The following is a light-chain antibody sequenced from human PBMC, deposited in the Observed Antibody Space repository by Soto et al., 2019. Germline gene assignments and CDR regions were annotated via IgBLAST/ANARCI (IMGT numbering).Light chain of an antibody. CDR3: QQRSNWPPMYT. CDR2: DAS. V-gene: IGKV3-11*01. CDR1: QSVSSY. Sequence: EIVLTQSPVTLSLSPGERVTLSCRASQSVSSYLARYQQKPGQAPRLLIYDASNRATGIPARFSGSGSGTDFTLSISSLEPEDFAVYYCQQRSNWPPMYTFGQGTKLEIK. J-gene: IGKJ2*01.